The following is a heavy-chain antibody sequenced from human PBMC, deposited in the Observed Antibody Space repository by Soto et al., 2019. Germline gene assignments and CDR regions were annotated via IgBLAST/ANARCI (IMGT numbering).Heavy chain of an antibody. CDR3: AHLAYYGSGSYTY. D-gene: IGHD3-10*01. CDR2: VYWDDDK. J-gene: IGHJ4*02. CDR1: GFSLSTSGVG. Sequence: QITLKESGPTLVKPTQTLMLTCTFSGFSLSTSGVGVGWIRQPPGKALEWLASVYWDDDKRYSPSLESRLTITKDTSNNQVVLTLNNMDPVDTATYDCAHLAYYGSGSYTYWGQGTLVTVSS. V-gene: IGHV2-5*02.